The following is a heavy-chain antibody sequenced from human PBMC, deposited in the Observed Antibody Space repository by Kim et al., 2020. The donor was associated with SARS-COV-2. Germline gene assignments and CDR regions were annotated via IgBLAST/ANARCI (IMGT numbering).Heavy chain of an antibody. CDR1: GGTFSSYA. CDR3: ARVITIAGGLGSYYYYYGMDV. Sequence: SVKVSCKASGGTFSSYAISWVRQAPGQGLEWMGGIIPIFGTANYAQKFQGRVTITADESTSTAYMELSSLRSEDTAVYYCARVITIAGGLGSYYYYYGMDVWGQGTTVTVSS. D-gene: IGHD7-27*01. CDR2: IIPIFGTA. J-gene: IGHJ6*02. V-gene: IGHV1-69*13.